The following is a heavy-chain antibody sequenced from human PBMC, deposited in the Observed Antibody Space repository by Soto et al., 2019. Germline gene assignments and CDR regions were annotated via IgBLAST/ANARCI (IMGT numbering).Heavy chain of an antibody. CDR2: ISYDGSNK. J-gene: IGHJ4*02. V-gene: IGHV3-30*18. Sequence: QVQLVESGGGVVQPGRSLRLSCAASGFTFSNYGMHWVRQAPGKGLEWVAVISYDGSNKYYADSVKGRFTISRDNSTNTLYLQMNSLRVEDTAMYYCAKNPGYNSGWYSIDYWGQGTLVTVSS. D-gene: IGHD6-19*01. CDR3: AKNPGYNSGWYSIDY. CDR1: GFTFSNYG.